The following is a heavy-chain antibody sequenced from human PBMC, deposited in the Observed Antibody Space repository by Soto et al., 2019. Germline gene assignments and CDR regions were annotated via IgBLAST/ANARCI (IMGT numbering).Heavy chain of an antibody. CDR1: GGSISSSSYY. Sequence: SETLSLTCTVSGGSISSSSYYWGWIRQPPGKGLEWIGSIYYSGSTYYNPSLKSRVTISVDTSKNQFSLKLSSVTAADTAVYYCARDFVRVVLYEGIAAAGTFDYWGQGTLVTVSS. J-gene: IGHJ4*02. D-gene: IGHD6-13*01. CDR3: ARDFVRVVLYEGIAAAGTFDY. CDR2: IYYSGST. V-gene: IGHV4-39*07.